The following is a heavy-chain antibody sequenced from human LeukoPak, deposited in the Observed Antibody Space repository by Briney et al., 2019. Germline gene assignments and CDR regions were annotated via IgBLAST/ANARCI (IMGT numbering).Heavy chain of an antibody. Sequence: GGSLRLSCAASGFTFSSYSMNWVRQAPGKGLEWVSSISSSSSYIYYADSVKGRFTISRGNAKNSLYLQMNSLRAEDTAVYYCARDGGNWYYDSSGFPGGYWGQGTLVTVSS. CDR1: GFTFSSYS. V-gene: IGHV3-21*01. CDR2: ISSSSSYI. CDR3: ARDGGNWYYDSSGFPGGY. J-gene: IGHJ4*02. D-gene: IGHD3-22*01.